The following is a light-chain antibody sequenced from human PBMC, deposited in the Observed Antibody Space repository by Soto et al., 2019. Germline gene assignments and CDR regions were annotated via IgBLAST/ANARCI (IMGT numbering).Light chain of an antibody. CDR2: GVN. J-gene: IGLJ1*01. CDR3: CSYATISTYL. V-gene: IGLV2-23*02. Sequence: QSALTQPASVSGSPGQSITISCTGTNNDIGSYNLVSWYQQHPGKAPKLMIYGVNKRPSGVSTRFSGSKSGNTASLTISGLQAEDEAAYYCCSYATISTYLFGTGTKVTVL. CDR1: NNDIGSYNL.